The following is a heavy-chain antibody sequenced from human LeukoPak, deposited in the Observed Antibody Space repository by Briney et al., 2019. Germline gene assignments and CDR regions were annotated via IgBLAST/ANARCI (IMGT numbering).Heavy chain of an antibody. CDR1: GFTFSSYS. J-gene: IGHJ5*02. CDR2: IWYDGSNK. D-gene: IGHD6-19*01. Sequence: GASLRLSCAAPGFTFSSYSMHWVGQAPGKGLEWVAVIWYDGSNKYYADSVKGRFTISRDNSKNTLYLQMNSLRAEDTAVYYCARDMGASSSGSLDPWGQGTLVTVSS. V-gene: IGHV3-33*01. CDR3: ARDMGASSSGSLDP.